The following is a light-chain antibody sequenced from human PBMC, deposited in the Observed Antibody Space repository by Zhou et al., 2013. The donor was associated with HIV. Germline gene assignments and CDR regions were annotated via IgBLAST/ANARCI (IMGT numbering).Light chain of an antibody. V-gene: IGKV1-5*03. CDR3: QQCHSYPYS. J-gene: IGKJ2*03. Sequence: DIQMTQSPSTLSASIGDRVTITCRASQRIGTWLAWYQQKPGKVPNLLIQKASSLESGVPSKFSGSGSGTEFTLTIDSLQPDDVATYYCQQCHSYPYSFGQGTKLEIK. CDR1: QRIGTW. CDR2: KAS.